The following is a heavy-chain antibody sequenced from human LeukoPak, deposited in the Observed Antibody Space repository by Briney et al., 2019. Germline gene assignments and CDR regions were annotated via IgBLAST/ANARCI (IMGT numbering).Heavy chain of an antibody. V-gene: IGHV3-20*01. CDR1: GFTFDDHG. D-gene: IGHD6-13*01. CDR2: IKWDGGST. CDR3: ARSAGSSWYFYFDY. J-gene: IGHJ4*02. Sequence: RTGGSLRLSCAASGFTFDDHGMSWVRQVPGKGLEWVSGIKWDGGSTGYADSVKGRFTISRDNAKNSLYLQMNSLRVEDTAVYHCARSAGSSWYFYFDYWGQGTLVTVSS.